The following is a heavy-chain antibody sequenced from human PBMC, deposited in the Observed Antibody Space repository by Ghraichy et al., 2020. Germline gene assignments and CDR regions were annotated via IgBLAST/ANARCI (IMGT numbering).Heavy chain of an antibody. D-gene: IGHD4-23*01. J-gene: IGHJ2*01. V-gene: IGHV4-39*01. CDR3: AGSFTVIRYFDL. Sequence: SQTLSHTCAVSLDSITSSNYYWGWIRQTPGKGLECNGRIHHSGSTYYNPSLKSRLTISADTYTNQFSLNLSSVTAADTAVYSCAGSFTVIRYFDLWGRGTLVTVSS. CDR1: LDSITSSNYY. CDR2: IHHSGST.